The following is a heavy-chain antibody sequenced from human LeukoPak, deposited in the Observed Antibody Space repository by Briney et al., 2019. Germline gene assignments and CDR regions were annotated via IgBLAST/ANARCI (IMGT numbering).Heavy chain of an antibody. V-gene: IGHV4-59*01. CDR2: IYYSGST. J-gene: IGHJ4*02. CDR3: ARDRNGDFDY. D-gene: IGHD1-1*01. Sequence: MPSETLSLTCTVSGGSISSYYWSWIRQPPGKGLEWIGYIYYSGSTNYNPSLKSRVTISVDTSKNQFSLKLSSVTAADTAVYYCARDRNGDFDYWGQGTLVTVSS. CDR1: GGSISSYY.